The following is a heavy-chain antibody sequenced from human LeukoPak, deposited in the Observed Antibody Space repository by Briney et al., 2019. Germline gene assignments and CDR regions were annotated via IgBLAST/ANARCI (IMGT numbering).Heavy chain of an antibody. CDR2: MNPNSGNT. D-gene: IGHD2-15*01. J-gene: IGHJ4*02. CDR1: KSTFNAYF. Sequence: ASVKVSCKASKSTFNAYFVHWVRQAPGQGLEWVGWMNPNSGNTGYAQKFQGRVTMTRNTSISTAYMELSSLRSEDTAVYYCARVAYCSGGSCYWGTPRNLGYWGQGTLVTVSS. V-gene: IGHV1-8*02. CDR3: ARVAYCSGGSCYWGTPRNLGY.